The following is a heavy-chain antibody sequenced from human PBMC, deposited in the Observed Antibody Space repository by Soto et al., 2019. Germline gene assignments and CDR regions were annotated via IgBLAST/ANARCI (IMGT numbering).Heavy chain of an antibody. CDR2: IWYDGSNK. CDR1: GFTFSSYG. D-gene: IGHD6-6*01. CDR3: ASEYSSSSPHMDV. Sequence: PGGSLRLSCAASGFTFSSYGMHWVRQAPGKGLEWVAVIWYDGSNKYYADSVKGRFTISRDNSKNTLYLQMNSLRAEDTAVYYCASEYSSSSPHMDVWGKGTTVTVSS. J-gene: IGHJ6*03. V-gene: IGHV3-33*01.